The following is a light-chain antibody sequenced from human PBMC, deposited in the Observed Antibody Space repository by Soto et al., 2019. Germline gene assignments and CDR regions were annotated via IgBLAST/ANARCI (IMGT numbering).Light chain of an antibody. V-gene: IGKV1-39*01. Sequence: DIQMTQSPSSLSASVGDRVTITCRASQSISSYLNWYQQKPGKAPKLLIYAASSLQSGVPSRFSGSGSGTDFTLTISSLEHEDFAVYYCQQRSNWLTFGGGTKVDIK. CDR1: QSISSY. J-gene: IGKJ4*01. CDR3: QQRSNWLT. CDR2: AAS.